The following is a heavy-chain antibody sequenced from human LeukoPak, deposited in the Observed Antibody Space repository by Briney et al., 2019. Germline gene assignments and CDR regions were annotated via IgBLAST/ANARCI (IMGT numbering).Heavy chain of an antibody. D-gene: IGHD5-24*01. V-gene: IGHV4-39*01. J-gene: IGHJ3*02. CDR3: AKPIEMATIKDAFDI. Sequence: SETLSLTCAVYGGSFNNYYWGWIRQPPGKGLEWIGSIHYSGVTYSNPSLKSRVTLSVETSKTQFSLKLTSVTAADTAVYYCAKPIEMATIKDAFDIWGPGTMVTVSS. CDR1: GGSFNNYY. CDR2: IHYSGVT.